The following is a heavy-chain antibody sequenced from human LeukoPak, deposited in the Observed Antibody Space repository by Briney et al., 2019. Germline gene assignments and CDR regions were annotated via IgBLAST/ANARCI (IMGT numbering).Heavy chain of an antibody. J-gene: IGHJ4*02. V-gene: IGHV3-11*01. Sequence: GGSLRLSCAASGFTFSDYYMHWIRQAPGKGLEWVSYISSIGSTIYYADPVKGRFTVSRDNAKNPLYLQMNSLRAEDTAVYYCASGLRGVVRGPSGYWGQGTLVTVSS. D-gene: IGHD3-10*01. CDR1: GFTFSDYY. CDR3: ASGLRGVVRGPSGY. CDR2: ISSIGSTI.